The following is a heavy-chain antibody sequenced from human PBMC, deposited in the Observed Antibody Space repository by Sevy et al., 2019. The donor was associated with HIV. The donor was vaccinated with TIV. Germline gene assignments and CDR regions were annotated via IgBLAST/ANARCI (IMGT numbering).Heavy chain of an antibody. V-gene: IGHV4-30-2*01. CDR1: GGSISTGGFS. CDR2: IYRTGNT. Sequence: SETLSLTCAVSGGSISTGGFSWNWIRQPPGKGLEWIGHIYRTGNTYYNPSLRSRVSISVDRSKNQFSLKLSSVTAADTAVYYCVRGPSYGYVSYGFDVWGQGTIVTVSS. CDR3: VRGPSYGYVSYGFDV. J-gene: IGHJ3*01. D-gene: IGHD3-16*01.